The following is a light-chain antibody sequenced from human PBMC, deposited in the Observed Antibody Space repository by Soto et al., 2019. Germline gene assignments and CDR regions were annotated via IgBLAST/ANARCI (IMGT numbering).Light chain of an antibody. Sequence: DIQMTQSPSTLSASVGDRVTITCRASESISSWLDWYQQMPGKAPKLLIYDASSLHSGVPSRFRGSGSGTEFTLTISSLQPDDFATYYCQQYNTSSWTFSHGTKVDIK. CDR2: DAS. J-gene: IGKJ1*01. V-gene: IGKV1-5*01. CDR3: QQYNTSSWT. CDR1: ESISSW.